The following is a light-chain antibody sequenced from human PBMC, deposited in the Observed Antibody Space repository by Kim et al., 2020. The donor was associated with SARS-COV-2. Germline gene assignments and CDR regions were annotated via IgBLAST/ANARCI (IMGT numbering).Light chain of an antibody. V-gene: IGLV7-43*01. CDR1: TGAVTSGYY. J-gene: IGLJ1*01. Sequence: QTVVTQEPSVTVSPGGTVTLTCASSTGAVTSGYYPNWFQQKPGQAPKALIYGASNKHSWTPARFSGSLLGDKAALTLSGVQPDDEAEYYCLLYYGGGLNYVFGTGTKVTVL. CDR2: GAS. CDR3: LLYYGGGLNYV.